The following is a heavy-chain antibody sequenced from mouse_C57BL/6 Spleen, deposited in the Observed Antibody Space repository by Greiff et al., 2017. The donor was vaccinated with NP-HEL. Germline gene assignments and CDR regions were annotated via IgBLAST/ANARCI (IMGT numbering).Heavy chain of an antibody. V-gene: IGHV3-1*01. CDR2: ISYSGST. CDR3: ARGGYDDYDGAMDY. D-gene: IGHD2-4*01. Sequence: DVQLQESGPGMVKPSQSLSLTCTVTGYSITSGYDWHWIRHFPGNKLEWMGYISYSGSTNYNPSLKSRISITHDTSKNHFFLKLNSVTTEDTATYYCARGGYDDYDGAMDYWGQGTSVTVSS. J-gene: IGHJ4*01. CDR1: GYSITSGYD.